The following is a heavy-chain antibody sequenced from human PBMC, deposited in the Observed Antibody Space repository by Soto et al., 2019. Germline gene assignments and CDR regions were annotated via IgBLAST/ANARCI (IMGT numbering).Heavy chain of an antibody. D-gene: IGHD1-26*01. V-gene: IGHV3-23*01. CDR3: ATEMGATQGPFDN. Sequence: GGSLRLSCVVSVFPFGANAMSWVRQAPGKGLEWVSGLSNTGRRTSYADSVKGRFNISRDNSENTVYLQMNSLRVEDTAVYYCATEMGATQGPFDNWGQGTLVTVYS. CDR1: VFPFGANA. J-gene: IGHJ4*02. CDR2: LSNTGRRT.